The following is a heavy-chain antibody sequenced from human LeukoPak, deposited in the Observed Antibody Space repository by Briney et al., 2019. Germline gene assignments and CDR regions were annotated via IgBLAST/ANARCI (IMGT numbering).Heavy chain of an antibody. CDR3: AGSSLWFGELSWFDP. CDR1: EGTFSSYA. Sequence: SVKVSCKASEGTFSSYAISWSRQAPGQGLEWMGGIIPIFGTANYAQKFQGRVTITADESTSTAYMELSSLRSEDTAVYYCAGSSLWFGELSWFDPWGQGTLVTVSS. CDR2: IIPIFGTA. V-gene: IGHV1-69*13. D-gene: IGHD3-10*01. J-gene: IGHJ5*02.